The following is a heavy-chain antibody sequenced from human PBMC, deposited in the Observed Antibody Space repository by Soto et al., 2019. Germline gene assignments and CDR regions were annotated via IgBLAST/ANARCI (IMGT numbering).Heavy chain of an antibody. V-gene: IGHV2-5*01. Sequence: SGPTLVNPIQTLTLTCTFSAFSLSTNGVGVGWIRQPPGKPLEWLAVIYWNEDKRYSRSLKSRLSITKDTSKNQVVLTMTTMDPVDTATYYCVHTVMVHTITGGHYFDYWGPGLLVTVSS. CDR2: IYWNEDK. CDR3: VHTVMVHTITGGHYFDY. D-gene: IGHD2-8*01. J-gene: IGHJ4*02. CDR1: AFSLSTNGVG.